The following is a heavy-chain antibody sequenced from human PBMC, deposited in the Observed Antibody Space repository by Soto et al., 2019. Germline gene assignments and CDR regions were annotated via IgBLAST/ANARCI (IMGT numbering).Heavy chain of an antibody. J-gene: IGHJ4*02. D-gene: IGHD2-21*02. CDR3: VRHWGDWCFSDY. Sequence: SETLSLTCTASGGWISSSSYYWCWIRQSPGKGLEWIVSIYYSGSTYYNPSLKSRVTITVDTSKNQFSLKLSSVSAADTAVYSCVRHWGDWCFSDYWAQGTQVTVSS. CDR1: GGWISSSSYY. V-gene: IGHV4-39*01. CDR2: IYYSGST.